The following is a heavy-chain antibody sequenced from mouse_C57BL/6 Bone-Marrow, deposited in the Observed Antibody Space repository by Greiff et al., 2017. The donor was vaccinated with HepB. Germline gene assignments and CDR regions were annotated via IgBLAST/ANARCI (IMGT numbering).Heavy chain of an antibody. CDR1: GFTFSSYG. CDR3: ARALSTMITLDY. Sequence: EVKLVESGGDLVKPGGSLKLSCAASGFTFSSYGMSWVRQTPDKRLEWVATISSGGSYTYYPDSVKGRFTISRDNAKNTLYLQMSSLKSEDTAMYYCARALSTMITLDYWGQGTTLTVSS. CDR2: ISSGGSYT. D-gene: IGHD2-4*01. V-gene: IGHV5-6*02. J-gene: IGHJ2*01.